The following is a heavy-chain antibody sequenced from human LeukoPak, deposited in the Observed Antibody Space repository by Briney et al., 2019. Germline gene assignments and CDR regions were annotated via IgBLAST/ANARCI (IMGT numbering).Heavy chain of an antibody. CDR1: GYTFTNYY. D-gene: IGHD5-24*01. Sequence: PVASVKVSCKASGYTFTNYYMHGVRQAPGQGLEWMGLINPGGGNTNYAQNFQGRVTMTRDTSTSTVYMEVSSLRSEDTAIYYCARVRDGYNDAYDIWGQGTVVTVPS. CDR2: INPGGGNT. V-gene: IGHV1-46*01. J-gene: IGHJ3*02. CDR3: ARVRDGYNDAYDI.